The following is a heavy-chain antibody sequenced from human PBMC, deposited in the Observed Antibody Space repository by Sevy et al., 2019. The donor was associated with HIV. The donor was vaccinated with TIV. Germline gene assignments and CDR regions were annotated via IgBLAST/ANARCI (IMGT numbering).Heavy chain of an antibody. V-gene: IGHV1-46*01. J-gene: IGHJ4*02. CDR1: GYTFSSQY. CDR2: INPSGGST. D-gene: IGHD3-9*01. CDR3: ARDSDNYDALTGYYPFDY. Sequence: ASVKVSCKASGYTFSSQYMHWVRQAPGQGLEWMGIINPSGGSTRYAQKFQGRVTMTRDTSTSTVYMELSSLRSEDTAVYYCARDSDNYDALTGYYPFDYWGQGTLVTVSS.